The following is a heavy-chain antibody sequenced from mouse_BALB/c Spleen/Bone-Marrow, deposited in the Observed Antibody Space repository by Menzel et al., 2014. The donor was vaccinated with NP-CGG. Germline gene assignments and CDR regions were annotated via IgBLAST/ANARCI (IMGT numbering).Heavy chain of an antibody. V-gene: IGHV1-31*01. Sequence: VQLQQSGPELVKPGASVKISCKASGYSFXGYYMHWVKQSHVKSLEWIGRINPYNGATSYNQNFKDKASLTVDKSSSTAYREPHSLTSEDSAVFCCARGGGDWYFDVWGAGTTLPVSS. CDR2: INPYNGAT. CDR3: ARGGGDWYFDV. J-gene: IGHJ1*01. CDR1: GYSFXGYY. D-gene: IGHD1-1*02.